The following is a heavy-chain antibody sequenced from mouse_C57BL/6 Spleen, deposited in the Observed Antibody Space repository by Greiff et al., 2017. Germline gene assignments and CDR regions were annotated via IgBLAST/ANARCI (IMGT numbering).Heavy chain of an antibody. Sequence: VQLQQPGAELVKPGASVKLSCKASGYTFTSYWMHWVKQRPGQGLEWIGMIHPNSGSTNYNEKFKSKATLTVDKSSSTAYMQLSSLTSEDSAVYYCARQGALRRDWYFDVWGTGTTVTVSS. V-gene: IGHV1-64*01. J-gene: IGHJ1*03. D-gene: IGHD2-12*01. CDR2: IHPNSGST. CDR1: GYTFTSYW. CDR3: ARQGALRRDWYFDV.